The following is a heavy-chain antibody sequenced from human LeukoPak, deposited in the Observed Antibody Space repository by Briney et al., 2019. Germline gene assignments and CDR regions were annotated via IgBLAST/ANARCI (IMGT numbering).Heavy chain of an antibody. Sequence: ASVKVSCKVSGYTLTELSMHWVRQAPGKGLEWMGGFDPEDGETIYAQKFQGRVTMTEDTSTDTAYMELSSLRSEDTAVYYCARSRRLPGIAAAGTVGAFDIWGQGTMVTVSS. D-gene: IGHD6-13*01. CDR1: GYTLTELS. J-gene: IGHJ3*02. V-gene: IGHV1-24*01. CDR3: ARSRRLPGIAAAGTVGAFDI. CDR2: FDPEDGET.